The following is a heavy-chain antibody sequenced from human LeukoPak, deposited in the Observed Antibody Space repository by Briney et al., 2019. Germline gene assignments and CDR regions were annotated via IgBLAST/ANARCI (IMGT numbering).Heavy chain of an antibody. V-gene: IGHV5-51*01. CDR2: IYHGDSDT. D-gene: IGHD3-22*01. J-gene: IGHJ5*02. CDR3: ARQEAYYYDSSGYWMNWFDP. CDR1: GYSFTSYW. Sequence: GESLKISCKGSGYSFTSYWIGWVRQMPGKGLEWMGIIYHGDSDTRYSPSFQGQVTISADKSISTAYLQWSSLKASDTAMYYCARQEAYYYDSSGYWMNWFDPWGQGTLVTVSS.